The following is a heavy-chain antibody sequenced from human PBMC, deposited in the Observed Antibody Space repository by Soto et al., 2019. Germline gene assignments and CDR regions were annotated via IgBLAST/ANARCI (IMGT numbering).Heavy chain of an antibody. Sequence: QVQLVQSGAEVKKPGASVKVSCKASEYFTSYAMNWVRQAPGQRLEWMGWINAGNGDTKYSQKFPGRVNNTKDTPENTAYIELSSLRYEDKYVYYSAASEKAGITVAGTLYYWGQRNLVPVS. V-gene: IGHV1-3*01. J-gene: IGHJ4*02. D-gene: IGHD6-19*01. CDR2: INAGNGDT. CDR3: AASEKAGITVAGTLYY. CDR1: EYFTSYA.